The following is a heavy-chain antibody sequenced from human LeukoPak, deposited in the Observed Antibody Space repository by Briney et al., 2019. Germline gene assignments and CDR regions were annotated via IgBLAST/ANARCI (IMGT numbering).Heavy chain of an antibody. CDR2: IYYGGAK. Sequence: PSETLSLSCGVSGVSVSSQYWSWIRQPPGRGLEWIGYIYYGGAKNYNPSLKSRTTITADTSNNQFSLHLTSVTAADTAVYYCTKGLFRRGHFDPWGQGILVTVSS. CDR3: TKGLFRRGHFDP. J-gene: IGHJ5*02. CDR1: GVSVSSQY. D-gene: IGHD3-10*01. V-gene: IGHV4-59*02.